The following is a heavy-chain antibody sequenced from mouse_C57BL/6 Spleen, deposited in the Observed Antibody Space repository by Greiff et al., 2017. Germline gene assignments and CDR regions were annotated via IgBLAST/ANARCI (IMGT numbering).Heavy chain of an antibody. CDR3: ARDRYDYDEAMDY. V-gene: IGHV7-3*01. D-gene: IGHD2-4*01. Sequence: EVKLVESGGGLVQPGGSLSLSCAASGFTFTDYYMSWVRQPPGKALEWLGFIRNKANGYTTEYSGSVKGRFTISRENSQSILYLQMNALRAEDSATYYCARDRYDYDEAMDYWGQGTSVTVSS. J-gene: IGHJ4*01. CDR2: IRNKANGYTT. CDR1: GFTFTDYY.